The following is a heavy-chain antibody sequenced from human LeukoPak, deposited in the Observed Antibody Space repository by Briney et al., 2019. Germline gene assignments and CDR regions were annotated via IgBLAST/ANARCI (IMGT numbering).Heavy chain of an antibody. V-gene: IGHV1-2*02. Sequence: ASVKVSCKASGYTFTSYYMHWVRQAPGQGLEWMGWINPNSGGTNYAQKFQGRVTMTRDTSISTAYMELSRLRSDDTAVYYCARDRAILFCTDYWGQGTLVTVSS. CDR1: GYTFTSYY. D-gene: IGHD2-8*01. CDR2: INPNSGGT. CDR3: ARDRAILFCTDY. J-gene: IGHJ4*02.